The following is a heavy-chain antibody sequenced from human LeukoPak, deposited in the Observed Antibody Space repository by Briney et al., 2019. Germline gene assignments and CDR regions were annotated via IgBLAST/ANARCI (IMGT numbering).Heavy chain of an antibody. CDR2: ISWNSGSI. V-gene: IGHV3-9*01. CDR3: ARDPHRIAVAGTFDY. Sequence: GGSLRLSCAASGFIFDDYTMHWVRQAPGKGLEWVSGISWNSGSIGYADSVKGRFTISRDNAKDSLYLQMNSLRAEDTAVYYCARDPHRIAVAGTFDYWGQGTLVTVSS. CDR1: GFIFDDYT. D-gene: IGHD6-19*01. J-gene: IGHJ4*02.